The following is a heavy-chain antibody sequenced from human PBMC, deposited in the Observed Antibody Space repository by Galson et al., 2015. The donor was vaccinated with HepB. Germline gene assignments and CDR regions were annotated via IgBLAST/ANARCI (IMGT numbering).Heavy chain of an antibody. CDR3: ARGLGTRFSNSWSFYDGMDV. CDR1: GFIVSSHY. D-gene: IGHD2/OR15-2a*01. V-gene: IGHV3-66*01. J-gene: IGHJ6*02. CDR2: IFGGDST. Sequence: SLRLSCAASGFIVSSHYMTWVRQTPGRGLEWASVIFGGDSTYYADSVKGRFTISRDSSKNTVYLQMNSLGAGDSALYYCARGLGTRFSNSWSFYDGMDVWGQGTTVIVSS.